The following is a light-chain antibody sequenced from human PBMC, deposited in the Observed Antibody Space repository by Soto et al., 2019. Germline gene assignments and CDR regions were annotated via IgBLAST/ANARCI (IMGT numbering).Light chain of an antibody. CDR2: GAS. Sequence: IQLTQSPSSLSASVGDRVTISCRASQGIANFLAWYQQKPGKAPKLLIYGASTLQGGVPSRFSGRGSGTDFTLTISSLQPEDFATYSCQQLNSFPIPFGPGTKVDIK. J-gene: IGKJ3*01. CDR1: QGIANF. CDR3: QQLNSFPIP. V-gene: IGKV1-9*01.